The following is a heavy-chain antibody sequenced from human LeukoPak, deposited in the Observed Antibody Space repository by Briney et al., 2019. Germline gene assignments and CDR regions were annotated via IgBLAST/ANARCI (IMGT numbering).Heavy chain of an antibody. D-gene: IGHD2-2*01. CDR2: IDSSGNT. CDR3: ARGAQRRVVVPAARGNWFDP. Sequence: SETLSLTCTVSGGSISGYFLSWIRQPAGKGLEWIGRIDSSGNTNYNPSLTSRVTMSVDTSKNQFSLKLSPVTAADTAVYYCARGAQRRVVVPAARGNWFDPWGQGTLVTVSS. V-gene: IGHV4-4*07. J-gene: IGHJ5*02. CDR1: GGSISGYF.